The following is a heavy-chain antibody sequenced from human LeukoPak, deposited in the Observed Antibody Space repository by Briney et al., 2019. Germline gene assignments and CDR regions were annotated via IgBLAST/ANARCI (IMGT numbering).Heavy chain of an antibody. CDR2: ISSSGRTI. CDR1: GITFSDYH. CDR3: TRDSTTVSPHAFDI. D-gene: IGHD4-11*01. Sequence: GGSLRLSCAASGITFSDYHMSWIRQAPGKGLEWVSYISSSGRTITYADSVKGRFTISRDNAKNSLYLQMSRLRAEDTAVYYCTRDSTTVSPHAFDIWGQGTTVTFSS. V-gene: IGHV3-11*01. J-gene: IGHJ3*02.